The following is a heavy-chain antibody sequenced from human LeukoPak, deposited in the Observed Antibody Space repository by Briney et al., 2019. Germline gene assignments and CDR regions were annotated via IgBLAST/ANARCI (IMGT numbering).Heavy chain of an antibody. Sequence: PSETLSLTCTVSGGSISSYYWSWIRQPPGKGLEWIGYIYYSGSTDYNPSLKSRVTISVDTSKNQFSLKLSSVTAADTAVYYCAGGYYYGSGSYHDYWGQGTLVTVSS. J-gene: IGHJ4*02. CDR3: AGGYYYGSGSYHDY. CDR1: GGSISSYY. V-gene: IGHV4-59*01. D-gene: IGHD3-10*01. CDR2: IYYSGST.